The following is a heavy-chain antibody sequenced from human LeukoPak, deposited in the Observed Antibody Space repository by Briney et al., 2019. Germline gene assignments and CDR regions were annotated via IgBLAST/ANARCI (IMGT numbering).Heavy chain of an antibody. CDR3: ARGNKVVPAAPLLLDAFDI. Sequence: GESLKISCKGSGYSFTSYWIGWVRQMPGKGLEWMGIIYPGDSDTRYSPSFQGQVTISADKSISTAYLQWSSLKASDTAMYYCARGNKVVPAAPLLLDAFDIWGQGTMVTVSS. V-gene: IGHV5-51*01. D-gene: IGHD2-2*01. CDR2: IYPGDSDT. J-gene: IGHJ3*02. CDR1: GYSFTSYW.